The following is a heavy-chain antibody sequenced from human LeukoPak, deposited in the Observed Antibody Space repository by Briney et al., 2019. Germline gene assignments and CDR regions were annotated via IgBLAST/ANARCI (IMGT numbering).Heavy chain of an antibody. CDR1: GFTFTSYW. CDR3: AREMATISDGMDV. V-gene: IGHV3-7*01. Sequence: GSLRFSCAASGFTFTSYWMSWVRQAPGKGLEWVANIKQDGSEKYYVDSVKGRFTISRDNAKNSLYLQMNSLRAEDTAVYYCAREMATISDGMDVWGQGTTVTVSS. D-gene: IGHD5-24*01. CDR2: IKQDGSEK. J-gene: IGHJ6*02.